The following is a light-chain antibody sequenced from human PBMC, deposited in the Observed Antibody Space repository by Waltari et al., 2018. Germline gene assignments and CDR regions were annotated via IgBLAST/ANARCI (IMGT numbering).Light chain of an antibody. J-gene: IGLJ1*01. CDR2: NNY. V-gene: IGLV1-44*01. CDR3: ATWDDSLNGYL. Sequence: QSVLTQTHSASGTPGQRVTISCSGSTSNIGSNTVNWYQHLPGTAPKLLIYNNYQRPSGVPDRFSGSKSGTSASLAISWLQSEDESDYYCATWDDSLNGYLFGTGTKVNVL. CDR1: TSNIGSNT.